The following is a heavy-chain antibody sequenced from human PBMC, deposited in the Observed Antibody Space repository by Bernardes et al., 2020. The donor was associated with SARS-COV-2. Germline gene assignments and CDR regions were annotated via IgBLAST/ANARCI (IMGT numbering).Heavy chain of an antibody. CDR2: IRSKANSYAT. D-gene: IGHD1-20*01. CDR1: GFTFSGSA. CDR3: MEYNDYYYYGMDV. V-gene: IGHV3-73*01. J-gene: IGHJ6*02. Sequence: GGSLRLSCAASGFTFSGSAMHWVRQASGKGLEWVGRIRSKANSYATAYAASVKGRFTISRDDSKNTAYLQMNSLKTEDTAVYYCMEYNDYYYYGMDVWGQGTTVTVSS.